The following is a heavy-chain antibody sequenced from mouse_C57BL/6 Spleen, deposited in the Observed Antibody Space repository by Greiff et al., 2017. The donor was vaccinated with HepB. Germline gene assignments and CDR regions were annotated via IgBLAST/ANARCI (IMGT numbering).Heavy chain of an antibody. CDR1: GFTFSSYA. CDR2: ISDGGSYT. J-gene: IGHJ1*03. Sequence: EVLLVESGGGLVKPGGSLKLSCAASGFTFSSYAMSWVRQTPEKRLEWVATISDGGSYTYYPDNVKGRFTISRDNAKNNLYLQMSQLKSEETAMYYCASLSNYVGSEYFDVWGTGTTVTVSS. CDR3: ASLSNYVGSEYFDV. V-gene: IGHV5-4*01. D-gene: IGHD2-5*01.